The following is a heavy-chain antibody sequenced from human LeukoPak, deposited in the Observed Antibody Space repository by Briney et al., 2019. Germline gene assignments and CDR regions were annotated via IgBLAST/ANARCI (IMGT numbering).Heavy chain of an antibody. CDR1: GGSFSGYY. CDR3: ARYYYDSSGYWFDP. CDR2: INHSGST. V-gene: IGHV4-34*01. Sequence: SETLSLTCAVYGGSFSGYYWSWIRQPPGKGLEWIGEINHSGSTNYNPSLKSRVTISVGTSKNQFSLKLSSVTAADTAVYYCARYYYDSSGYWFDPWGQGTLVTVSS. J-gene: IGHJ5*02. D-gene: IGHD3-22*01.